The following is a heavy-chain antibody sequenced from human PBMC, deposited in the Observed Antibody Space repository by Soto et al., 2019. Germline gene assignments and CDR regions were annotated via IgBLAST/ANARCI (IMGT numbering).Heavy chain of an antibody. V-gene: IGHV5-51*01. CDR1: GYSFTSYW. Sequence: GESLKISCKGSGYSFTSYWIGWVRQMPGKGLEWMGIIYPGDSDTRYSPSFQGQVTISADKSISTAYLQWSSLKASDTAMYYFARAVAAAGTGYYYYYMDVWGKGTTVTVSS. CDR3: ARAVAAAGTGYYYYYMDV. J-gene: IGHJ6*03. CDR2: IYPGDSDT. D-gene: IGHD6-13*01.